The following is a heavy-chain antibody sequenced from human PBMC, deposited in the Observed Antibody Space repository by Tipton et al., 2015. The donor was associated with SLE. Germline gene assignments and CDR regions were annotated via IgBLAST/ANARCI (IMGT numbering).Heavy chain of an antibody. V-gene: IGHV4-59*11. CDR3: ARGFNGNDDSTGGYSFVD. D-gene: IGHD3-22*01. CDR2: IYYSGST. Sequence: TLSLTCTVSGGSISSHYWSWIRQPPGKGLEWIGYIYYSGSTNYNPSLKSRVTISVDTSKNQFSLKLSSVTAADTAVYYCARGFNGNDDSTGGYSFVDWGQGTLVTVSS. J-gene: IGHJ4*02. CDR1: GGSISSHY.